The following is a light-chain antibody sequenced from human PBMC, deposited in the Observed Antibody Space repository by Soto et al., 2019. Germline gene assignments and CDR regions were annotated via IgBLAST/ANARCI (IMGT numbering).Light chain of an antibody. V-gene: IGKV3-20*01. J-gene: IGKJ1*01. CDR3: EQYVSSVT. CDR1: QSVDSSF. CDR2: GAS. Sequence: EIVLTQSPGFLSLSPGERATLSCRASQSVDSSFFAWYQQKPGQAPRLLIYGASKRATGIPDRFSRSGSGTDFTLTISRLEIEDFEVYYCEQYVSSVTFGKGTKVEIK.